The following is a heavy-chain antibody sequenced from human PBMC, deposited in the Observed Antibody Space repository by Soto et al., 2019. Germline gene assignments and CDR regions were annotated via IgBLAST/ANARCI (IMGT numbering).Heavy chain of an antibody. Sequence: QVHLVQSGPEVKKPGASVKVACRASGYIFISYGISWVRQAPGQGLEWMGWINTYTGQTNYAQNRQGRVTVTTDTSSTTAYMELRSLRSDDTAVYYCARDRGYCSGGSCSSDWFDPWGQGTLVTVSS. D-gene: IGHD2-15*01. CDR1: GYIFISYG. CDR3: ARDRGYCSGGSCSSDWFDP. J-gene: IGHJ5*02. V-gene: IGHV1-18*04. CDR2: INTYTGQT.